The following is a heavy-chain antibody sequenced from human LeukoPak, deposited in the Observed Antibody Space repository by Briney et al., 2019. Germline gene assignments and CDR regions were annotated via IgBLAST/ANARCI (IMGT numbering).Heavy chain of an antibody. CDR2: INPNSGGT. D-gene: IGHD5-18*01. CDR1: GYTFTDYY. Sequence: ASVKVSCKASGYTFTDYYMHWVRQAPGQGLEWMGWINPNSGGTDYAQKFQGRVTMTRDTSISTAYMELSRLRSDDTALYYCARIDSYGYIWRNCDLTPPFDYWGQGTLVTVSS. CDR3: ARIDSYGYIWRNCDLTPPFDY. J-gene: IGHJ4*02. V-gene: IGHV1-2*02.